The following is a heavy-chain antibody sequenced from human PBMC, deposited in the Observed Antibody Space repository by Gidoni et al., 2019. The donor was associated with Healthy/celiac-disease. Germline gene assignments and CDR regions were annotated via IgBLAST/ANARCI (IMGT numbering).Heavy chain of an antibody. CDR3: ATLPLWFGESMQTYFDL. J-gene: IGHJ2*01. D-gene: IGHD3-10*01. CDR2: INPSGGST. CDR1: GYTFTSSY. V-gene: IGHV1-46*01. Sequence: QVQLVQSGAEVKKPGATAQVSCKASGYTFTSSYMHWVRQAPGQGREWRGIINPSGGSTSYAQKFQGRVTMTRDTSTSTVYMELSSLRSEDTAVYYCATLPLWFGESMQTYFDLWGRGTLVTVSS.